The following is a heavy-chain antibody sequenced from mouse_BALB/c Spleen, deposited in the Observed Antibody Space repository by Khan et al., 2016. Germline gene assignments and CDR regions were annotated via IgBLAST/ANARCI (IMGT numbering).Heavy chain of an antibody. CDR3: ARGDGYPWFAY. Sequence: EVQLQESGPGLVKPSQSLSLTCTVTGYSITSDYAWNWIRQFPGNKLEWMGYISYSGSTSYNPSPKSRISITRDTSKNQFFLQLNSVTTEDTATYYGARGDGYPWFAYWGQGTLVTVSA. CDR1: GYSITSDYA. CDR2: ISYSGST. V-gene: IGHV3-2*02. J-gene: IGHJ3*01. D-gene: IGHD2-3*01.